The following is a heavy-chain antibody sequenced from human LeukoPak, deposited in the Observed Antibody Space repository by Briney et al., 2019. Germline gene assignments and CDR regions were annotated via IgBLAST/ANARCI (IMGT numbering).Heavy chain of an antibody. CDR3: ARLGSYHDF. CDR1: GASISNYY. D-gene: IGHD1-26*01. V-gene: IGHV4-4*09. Sequence: KPSQTLSLTCTVSGASISNYYWSWIRQTPEKGLEWMGHIHSSGGSSYYPSLKSRFTLSIDTSRNQLSLKLPSVTAADTAVYFCARLGSYHDFWGQGALVTVSS. CDR2: IHSSGGS. J-gene: IGHJ4*02.